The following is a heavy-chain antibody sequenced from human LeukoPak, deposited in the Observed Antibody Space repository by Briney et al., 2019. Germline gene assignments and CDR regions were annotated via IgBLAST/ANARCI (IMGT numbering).Heavy chain of an antibody. D-gene: IGHD3-10*01. J-gene: IGHJ5*02. V-gene: IGHV3-23*01. CDR1: GFTFSTYG. CDR2: VSSTGSGT. Sequence: GGSLRLSCVASGFTFSTYGMSWVRQAPGKGLEWVAAVSSTGSGTYYPDSLRGRFIISRDNSQNTVFLQMNSLRPEDTAFYFCAKDGPLLWFGPTDAWGQGILVTVSS. CDR3: AKDGPLLWFGPTDA.